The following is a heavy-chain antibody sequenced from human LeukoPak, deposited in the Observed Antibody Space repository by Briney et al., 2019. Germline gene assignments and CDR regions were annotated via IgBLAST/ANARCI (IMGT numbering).Heavy chain of an antibody. Sequence: GGSLRLSCTASGFTFSRSWMSWVRQAPGKGLEWVANIKQDASFKGYIGSVKGRFTISRDNAENSLYLQMNSLRDEDTAVYYCARDGYGGYLDCWGQGTMVTVSS. J-gene: IGHJ4*02. V-gene: IGHV3-7*01. CDR3: ARDGYGGYLDC. CDR2: IKQDASFK. D-gene: IGHD6-13*01. CDR1: GFTFSRSW.